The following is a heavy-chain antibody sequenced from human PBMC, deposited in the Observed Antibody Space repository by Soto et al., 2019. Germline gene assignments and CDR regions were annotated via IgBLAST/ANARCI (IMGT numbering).Heavy chain of an antibody. CDR2: IIPVSGTT. CDR3: ARENGVAVATILYYFDY. V-gene: IGHV1-69*01. CDR1: GGTFKNNG. D-gene: IGHD5-12*01. J-gene: IGHJ4*02. Sequence: QVDLVQSGAEVKKAGSSVKVSCKAPGGTFKNNGISWVRQAPGQGLELMGGIIPVSGTTKYAQRFQGRLTITADDSTSTAYTELSSLRYEDTSIDYCARENGVAVATILYYFDYWGQGTLVTVSS.